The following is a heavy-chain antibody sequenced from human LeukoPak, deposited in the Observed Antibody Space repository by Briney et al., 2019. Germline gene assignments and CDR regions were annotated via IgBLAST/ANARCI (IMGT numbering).Heavy chain of an antibody. CDR1: VGSISIGGYS. J-gene: IGHJ4*02. CDR2: IYYSGST. CDR3: AKSGGYGLIDY. V-gene: IGHV4-30-4*07. Sequence: SETLSLTCAVSVGSISIGGYSRSWIRQPPGKGLEWIGYIYYSGSTYYNPSLQSRVTISIETSKNQISLRLNSVTAADTAMYYCAKSGGYGLIDYWGQGTLVTVSS. D-gene: IGHD1-26*01.